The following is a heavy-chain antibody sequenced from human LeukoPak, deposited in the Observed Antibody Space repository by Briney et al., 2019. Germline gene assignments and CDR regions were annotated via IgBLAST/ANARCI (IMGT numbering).Heavy chain of an antibody. Sequence: GGSLRLSCAASGFTFSSYAMHWVRQAPGKGLEWVAVISYDGSNKYYADSVKGRFTISRDNSKNTLYPQMNSLRAEDTAVYYCVRGRELLREWFDPWGQGTLVTVSS. V-gene: IGHV3-30-3*01. D-gene: IGHD1-26*01. CDR3: VRGRELLREWFDP. J-gene: IGHJ5*02. CDR1: GFTFSSYA. CDR2: ISYDGSNK.